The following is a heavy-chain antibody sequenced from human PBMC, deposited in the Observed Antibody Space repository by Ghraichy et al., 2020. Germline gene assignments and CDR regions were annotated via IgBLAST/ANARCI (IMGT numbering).Heavy chain of an antibody. V-gene: IGHV3-48*03. D-gene: IGHD3-3*01. CDR1: GFTFRIYE. J-gene: IGHJ6*02. CDR2: ISSSGTDI. CDR3: AREAGSTWLLSLASYSGLDV. Sequence: SCAGSGFTFRIYEMVWVRQAPGKGLEWIGYISSSGTDIYYADSLGGRFTISRDNAENSLYLHMNSLRAEDTAVYFCAREAGSTWLLSLASYSGLDVWGQGTTVIVSS.